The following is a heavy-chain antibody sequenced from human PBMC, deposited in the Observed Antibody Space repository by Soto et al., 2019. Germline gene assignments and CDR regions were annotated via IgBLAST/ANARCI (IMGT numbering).Heavy chain of an antibody. CDR2: IIPILGIA. CDR1: GGTFSCYT. V-gene: IGHV1-69*02. Sequence: QVQLVQSGAEVKKPGSSVKVSCKASGGTFSCYTISWVRQAPGQGLEWMGRIIPILGIANYAQKFQGRVTITADKSTSTAYMELSSLRSEDTAVYYCAAYYYDSSGYEGLIDYWGQGTLVTVSS. J-gene: IGHJ4*02. CDR3: AAYYYDSSGYEGLIDY. D-gene: IGHD3-22*01.